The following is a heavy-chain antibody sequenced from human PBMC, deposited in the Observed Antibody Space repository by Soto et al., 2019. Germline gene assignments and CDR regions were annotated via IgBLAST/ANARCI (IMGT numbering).Heavy chain of an antibody. CDR1: GGTFSSYT. CDR3: SMFRGVMSWFDP. V-gene: IGHV1-69*02. J-gene: IGHJ5*02. D-gene: IGHD3-10*01. CDR2: IIPILGIA. Sequence: QVQLVQSGAEVKKPGSSVKVSCKASGGTFSSYTISWVRQAPGQGLEWMGRIIPILGIANYAQKFQGRVTITADKSTSAAYMELSSLRSEDTAVYYCSMFRGVMSWFDPWGQGTLVTVSS.